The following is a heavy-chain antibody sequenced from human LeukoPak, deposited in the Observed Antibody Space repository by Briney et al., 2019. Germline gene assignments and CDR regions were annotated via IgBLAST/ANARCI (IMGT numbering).Heavy chain of an antibody. CDR2: ISAYNGNT. CDR3: ARVGGYSGYGPTQYYYYMDV. J-gene: IGHJ6*03. V-gene: IGHV1-18*01. D-gene: IGHD5-12*01. CDR1: GYTFTSYG. Sequence: GASVKVSCKASGYTFTSYGISWVRQAPGQGLEWMGWISAYNGNTNYAQKLQGRVTMTTDTSTSTAYMELRSLRSDDTAVYYCARVGGYSGYGPTQYYYYMDVWGKGTTVTISS.